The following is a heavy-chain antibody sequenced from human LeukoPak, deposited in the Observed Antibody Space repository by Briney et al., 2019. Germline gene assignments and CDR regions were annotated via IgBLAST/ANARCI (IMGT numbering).Heavy chain of an antibody. Sequence: GGSLRLSCAASGFTFSSYAMSWVRQAPGKGPEWVSIIYSGGTASYADSVKGRFTISRDTSKNTLYLQMNSLRAEDTAVYYCARVGPLNYFDYWGQGTLVTVSS. CDR2: IYSGGTA. CDR1: GFTFSSYA. J-gene: IGHJ4*02. CDR3: ARVGPLNYFDY. V-gene: IGHV3-66*01.